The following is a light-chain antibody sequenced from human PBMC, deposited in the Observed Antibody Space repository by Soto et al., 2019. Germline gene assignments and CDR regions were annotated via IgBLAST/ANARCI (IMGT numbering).Light chain of an antibody. CDR1: QNIRTY. CDR2: SAS. V-gene: IGKV1-39*01. CDR3: QQGHSTPYT. Sequence: DIQMTQSPYSLSASVGDSVTITCRASQNIRTYLNWYQQKPGRAPKLLIHSASALPSGVPSRFSGSGSGTEFTLTMSGLQPEDFATYYCQQGHSTPYTFGQGTKVDNK. J-gene: IGKJ2*01.